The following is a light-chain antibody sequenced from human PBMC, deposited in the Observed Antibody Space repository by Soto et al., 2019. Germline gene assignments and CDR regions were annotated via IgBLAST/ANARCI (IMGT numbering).Light chain of an antibody. CDR3: QQYGRSWT. J-gene: IGKJ1*01. V-gene: IGKV3-20*01. Sequence: VGWTQYTGNLCLFPGERATLSCRAVQSVPYMYLAWFQQKPGQAPRPLIYDISNRATGIPDRFSGSGSGTEFTLTISRLEPEDSAVYYCQQYGRSWTFGQGAKVDIK. CDR2: DIS. CDR1: QSVPYMY.